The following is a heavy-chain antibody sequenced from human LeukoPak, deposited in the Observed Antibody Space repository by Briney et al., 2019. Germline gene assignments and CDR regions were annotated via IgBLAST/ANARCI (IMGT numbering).Heavy chain of an antibody. CDR1: GYTFTTYC. D-gene: IGHD2-2*01. J-gene: IGHJ3*02. Sequence: ASVKVSCKASGYTFTTYCMHWVRQAPGQGLEWMGIINPSGGSTSYAQKFQGRVTMTRDTSTSTVYMELSSLRSEDTAVYYCARDPWGRGYCSTTSCQNLGGNDAFDIWGQGTMVTVSS. V-gene: IGHV1-46*01. CDR3: ARDPWGRGYCSTTSCQNLGGNDAFDI. CDR2: INPSGGST.